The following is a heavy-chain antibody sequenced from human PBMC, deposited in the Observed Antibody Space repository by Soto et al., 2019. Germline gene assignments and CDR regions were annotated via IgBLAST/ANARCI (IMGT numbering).Heavy chain of an antibody. D-gene: IGHD3-3*01. CDR3: ARRPQSTIFGVVIKTPNLYYYYGMDV. CDR2: IYHSGST. V-gene: IGHV4-4*02. Sequence: SETLSLTCAVSGGSISSSNWWSWVRQPPGKGLEWIGEIYHSGSTNYNPSLKSRVTISVDKSKNQFSLKLSSVTAADTAVYYCARRPQSTIFGVVIKTPNLYYYYGMDVWGQGTTVTVSS. J-gene: IGHJ6*02. CDR1: GGSISSSNW.